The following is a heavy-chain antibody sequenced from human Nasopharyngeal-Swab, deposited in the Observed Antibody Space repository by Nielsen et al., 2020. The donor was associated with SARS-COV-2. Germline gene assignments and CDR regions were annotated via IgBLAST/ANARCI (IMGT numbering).Heavy chain of an antibody. Sequence: SCAVYGGSFSGYYWSWIRQPPGKGLEWIGEINHSGSTNYNPSLKSRVTISVDTSKNQFSLKLSSVTAADTAAYYCARCIAAAGPAPDYWGQGTLVTVSS. D-gene: IGHD6-13*01. CDR1: GGSFSGYY. CDR2: INHSGST. V-gene: IGHV4-34*01. J-gene: IGHJ4*02. CDR3: ARCIAAAGPAPDY.